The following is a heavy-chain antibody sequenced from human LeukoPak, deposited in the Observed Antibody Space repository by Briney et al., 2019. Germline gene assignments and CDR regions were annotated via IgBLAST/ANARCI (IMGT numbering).Heavy chain of an antibody. Sequence: PSETLSLTCAVYGGSFSGYYWSWIRQPPGKGLEWIGYIYYSGSTNYNPSLKSRVTISVDTSKNQFSLKLSSVTAADTAVYYCARDKRYSSGTAYYFDYWGQGTLVTVSS. D-gene: IGHD6-19*01. J-gene: IGHJ4*02. CDR2: IYYSGST. CDR3: ARDKRYSSGTAYYFDY. V-gene: IGHV4-59*01. CDR1: GGSFSGYY.